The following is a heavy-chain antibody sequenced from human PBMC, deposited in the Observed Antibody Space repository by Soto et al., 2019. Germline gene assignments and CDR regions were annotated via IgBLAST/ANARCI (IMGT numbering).Heavy chain of an antibody. Sequence: GGSLRLSCAASGFTFSSYGMHWVRQAPGKGLEWVAVIWYDGSNKYYAESVKGRFTISRDNSKNTLHLQMNGLRAEDTAVYYCARGRYSGYDYYFDYWGQGTLVTVSS. J-gene: IGHJ4*02. D-gene: IGHD5-12*01. CDR2: IWYDGSNK. CDR3: ARGRYSGYDYYFDY. CDR1: GFTFSSYG. V-gene: IGHV3-33*01.